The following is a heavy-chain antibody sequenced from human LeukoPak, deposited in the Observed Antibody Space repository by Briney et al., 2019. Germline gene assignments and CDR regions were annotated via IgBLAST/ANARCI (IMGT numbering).Heavy chain of an antibody. J-gene: IGHJ4*02. V-gene: IGHV4-59*01. D-gene: IGHD5-24*01. CDR2: IYYSGST. Sequence: PSETLSLTCTVSGGSISTYYWSWIRQPPGKGLEWIGYIYYSGSTNSNPSLKSRVTMSVDTSKNQFSLKLNSVTAAESAVYYCARGRGWLQSTPFDYWGQGTLVTVSS. CDR1: GGSISTYY. CDR3: ARGRGWLQSTPFDY.